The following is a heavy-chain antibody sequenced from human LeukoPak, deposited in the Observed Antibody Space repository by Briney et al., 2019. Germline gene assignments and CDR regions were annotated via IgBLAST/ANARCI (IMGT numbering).Heavy chain of an antibody. CDR1: GFTFSSYE. Sequence: PGGSLRLSCAASGFTFSSYEMNWVRQAPGKGLEWVAVISYDGSNKYYADSVKGRFTISRDNSKNTLYLQMNSLRAEDTAVYYCARALVDTAMVGSIWGQGTLVTVSS. CDR3: ARALVDTAMVGSI. CDR2: ISYDGSNK. D-gene: IGHD5-18*01. V-gene: IGHV3-30*04. J-gene: IGHJ4*02.